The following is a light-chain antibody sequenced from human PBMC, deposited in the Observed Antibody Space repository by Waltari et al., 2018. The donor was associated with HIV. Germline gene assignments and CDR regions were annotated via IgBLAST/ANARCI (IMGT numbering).Light chain of an antibody. V-gene: IGKV3D-11*01. CDR3: QQRSNWLT. Sequence: EIVLTPSPATLSLSPGERATLSCRASQGVSSYLAWYQQKPGQAPRLLIYDASNRATGIPARFSGSGPGTDFTLTISSLEPEDFAVYYCQQRSNWLTFGGGTEVEIK. CDR1: QGVSSY. CDR2: DAS. J-gene: IGKJ4*01.